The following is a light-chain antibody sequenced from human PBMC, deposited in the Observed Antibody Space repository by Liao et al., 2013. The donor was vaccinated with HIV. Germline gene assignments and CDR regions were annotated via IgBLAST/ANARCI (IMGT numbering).Light chain of an antibody. J-gene: IGLJ2*01. Sequence: YVLTQPPSVSVAPGQTAVMTCGGNNIRSRGVHWYQQRPGQAPVLVIYYDDDRPSGSRERFSGSNSGNTATLTISRVEAGDEADYYCQVWESRSVVVFGGGTKLTVL. CDR1: NIRSRG. CDR3: QVWESRSVVV. V-gene: IGLV3-21*01. CDR2: YDD.